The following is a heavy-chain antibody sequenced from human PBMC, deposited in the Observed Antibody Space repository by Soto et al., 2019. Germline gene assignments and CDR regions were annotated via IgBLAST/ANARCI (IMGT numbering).Heavy chain of an antibody. CDR3: ARGLARINY. D-gene: IGHD3-16*01. V-gene: IGHV3-48*03. CDR2: IDGSGTTK. CDR1: GFTLNAFE. Sequence: EVQLLESGGGLVQPGGSLILSCGVSGFTLNAFEMNWVRQAPGKGLEWLAYIDGSGTTKKYADSVRGRFTISRDNPNNSLFLQTSSLNAADTAIYYGARGLARINYWGQGTLVSVSS. J-gene: IGHJ4*02.